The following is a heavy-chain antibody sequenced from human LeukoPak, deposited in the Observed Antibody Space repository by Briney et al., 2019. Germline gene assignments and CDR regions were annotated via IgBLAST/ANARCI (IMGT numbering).Heavy chain of an antibody. CDR1: GFTFSSYE. CDR3: ARARLDSSSSEYYYYMDV. V-gene: IGHV3-48*03. CDR2: ISSSGSTI. J-gene: IGHJ6*03. Sequence: GGSLRLSCAASGFTFSSYEMNWVRQAPGKGLEGVSYISSSGSTIYYADSVKGRFTISRDNAKNSLYLQMNSLRAEDTAVYYCARARLDSSSSEYYYYMDVWGKGTTVTVSS. D-gene: IGHD6-6*01.